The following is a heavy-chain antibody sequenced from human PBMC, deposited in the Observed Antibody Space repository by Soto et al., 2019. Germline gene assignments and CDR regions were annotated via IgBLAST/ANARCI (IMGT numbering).Heavy chain of an antibody. J-gene: IGHJ6*02. Sequence: PSETLSLTCTVSGDSISSGGYYWSWIRQHPGQGLEWIGYISYSGSTYYSGSTNYNPSLKSRITISVDTSKNQLSLKLSSVTAGDTAVYYCARDPTRYSGSPRSLYYYYYGMDVWGQGTTVTVSS. V-gene: IGHV4-31*03. CDR3: ARDPTRYSGSPRSLYYYYYGMDV. D-gene: IGHD1-26*01. CDR1: GDSISSGGYY. CDR2: ISYSGSTYYSGST.